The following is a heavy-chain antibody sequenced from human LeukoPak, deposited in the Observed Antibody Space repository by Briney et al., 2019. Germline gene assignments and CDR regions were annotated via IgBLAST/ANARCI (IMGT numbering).Heavy chain of an antibody. Sequence: GGSLRLSCAASGFTFSSYAMSWVRQAPGKGLEWVSAISGSGGSTYYADSVKGRFTISRDNSKNTLYLQMNSLRAGDTAVYYCAKDTLEWLIFRRFDYWGQGTLVTVSS. CDR2: ISGSGGST. D-gene: IGHD3-3*01. CDR1: GFTFSSYA. V-gene: IGHV3-23*01. CDR3: AKDTLEWLIFRRFDY. J-gene: IGHJ4*02.